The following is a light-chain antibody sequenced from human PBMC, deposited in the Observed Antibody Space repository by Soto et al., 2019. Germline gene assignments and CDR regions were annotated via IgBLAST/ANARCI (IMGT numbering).Light chain of an antibody. CDR2: DDN. CDR1: SSNIGGNS. CDR3: GSWDSSLSAYV. V-gene: IGLV1-51*01. J-gene: IGLJ1*01. Sequence: SVLTQPPSVSAAPGQKVTISCSGSSSNIGGNSVSWYQQLPGTAPKLLIYDDNKRPSGIPDRFSGSKSGTSATLDITGFQTGDEADYHCGSWDSSLSAYVFGTGTKVTVL.